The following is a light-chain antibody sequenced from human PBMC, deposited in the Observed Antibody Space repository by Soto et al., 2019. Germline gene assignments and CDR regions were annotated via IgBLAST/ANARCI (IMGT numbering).Light chain of an antibody. V-gene: IGKV1-27*01. J-gene: IGKJ1*01. Sequence: DIQMTQSPSSLSASVGDRVTITCRASQGISNYLACYQQQPRNVPKLLIDVASTLQSGVTSWFSGSGAGTYFTLTISSLQPEDVATYYCQNDNSAPWTFGQGTKVEIK. CDR1: QGISNY. CDR3: QNDNSAPWT. CDR2: VAS.